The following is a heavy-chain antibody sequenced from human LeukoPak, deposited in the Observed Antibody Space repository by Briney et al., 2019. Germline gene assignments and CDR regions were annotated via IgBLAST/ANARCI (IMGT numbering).Heavy chain of an antibody. CDR1: GYTFTSYY. V-gene: IGHV1-46*01. D-gene: IGHD3-3*01. CDR2: INPSGGST. J-gene: IGHJ5*02. CDR3: ARDPTIFGVVRNWLDP. Sequence: GASVKVSCKASGYTFTSYYMHWVRQAPGQGLEWMGIINPSGGSTSYAQKFQGRVTMTRDTSTSTVYMELSSLRSEDTAVYYCARDPTIFGVVRNWLDPWGQETLVTVSS.